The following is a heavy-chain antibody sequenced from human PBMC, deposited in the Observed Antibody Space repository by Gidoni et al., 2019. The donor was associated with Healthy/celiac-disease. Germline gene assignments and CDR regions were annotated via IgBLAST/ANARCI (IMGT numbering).Heavy chain of an antibody. CDR2: IWYDGSNK. J-gene: IGHJ6*03. CDR3: ARDRHYYYMDV. CDR1: GFTFSSYG. V-gene: IGHV3-33*01. Sequence: QVQLVESGGGVVQPGRSLRLSCAASGFTFSSYGMHWARQAPGKGLEWVAVIWYDGSNKYYADSVKGRFTISRDNSKNTLYLQMNSLRAEDTAVYYCARDRHYYYMDVWGKGTTVTVSS.